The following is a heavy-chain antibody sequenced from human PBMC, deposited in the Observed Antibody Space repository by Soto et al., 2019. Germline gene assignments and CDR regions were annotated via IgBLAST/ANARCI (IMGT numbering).Heavy chain of an antibody. J-gene: IGHJ6*03. CDR3: ATRAADYDFWSGYYSYYYYMDV. D-gene: IGHD3-3*01. CDR2: IYYSGST. V-gene: IGHV4-59*08. CDR1: GGSLSSYY. Sequence: ASETLSLPCTVSGGSLSSYYWSWIRQPPGKGLEWIGYIYYSGSTNYNPSLKSRVTISVDTSKNQFSLKLSSVTAADTAVYYCATRAADYDFWSGYYSYYYYMDVWGKGTTVTVSS.